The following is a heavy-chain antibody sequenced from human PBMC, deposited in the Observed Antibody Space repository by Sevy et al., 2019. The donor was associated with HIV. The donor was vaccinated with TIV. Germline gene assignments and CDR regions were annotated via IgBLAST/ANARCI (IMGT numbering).Heavy chain of an antibody. D-gene: IGHD6-19*01. CDR3: ARGSSYYYYGMDV. Sequence: GGSLRLSCAASGFTVSSNFMSWVRQAPGKGLEWVSVIYCGGSTYYADSVKGRFTISRDNSKNTLYLQMNSLRAEDTAVYYCARGSSYYYYGMDVWGQGTTVTVSS. CDR2: IYCGGST. V-gene: IGHV3-53*01. CDR1: GFTVSSNF. J-gene: IGHJ6*02.